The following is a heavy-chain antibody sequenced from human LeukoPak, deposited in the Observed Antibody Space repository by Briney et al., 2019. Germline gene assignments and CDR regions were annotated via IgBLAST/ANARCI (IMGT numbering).Heavy chain of an antibody. CDR3: ATDRGWRTSGYYLYYFEY. V-gene: IGHV3-7*01. D-gene: IGHD3-3*01. CDR1: GFVFRNYF. J-gene: IGHJ4*02. Sequence: GGSLRLSCAASGFVFRNYFMSWVRQAPGKGLEWVASIKHDGSEKYYVDPVRGRFTISRDNTKNLLYLQMSSLRAEDTAVYYCATDRGWRTSGYYLYYFEYWGQGTLVTFSS. CDR2: IKHDGSEK.